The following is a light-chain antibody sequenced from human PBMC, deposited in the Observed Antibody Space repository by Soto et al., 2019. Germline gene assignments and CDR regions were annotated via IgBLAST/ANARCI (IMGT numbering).Light chain of an antibody. Sequence: IVLTQSPGTLSLSPGERATLSCRASQSVTGSYLAWYQQRPGQAPRLLIYGASSRATGIPDRFSGSGSRTDFTLTINRLEPEDFALYYCQQYGSSPITFGQGTRVEIK. V-gene: IGKV3-20*01. CDR3: QQYGSSPIT. J-gene: IGKJ5*01. CDR1: QSVTGSY. CDR2: GAS.